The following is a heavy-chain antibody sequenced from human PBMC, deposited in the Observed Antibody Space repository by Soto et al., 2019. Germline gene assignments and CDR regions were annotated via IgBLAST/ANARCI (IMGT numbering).Heavy chain of an antibody. V-gene: IGHV1-58*01. CDR2: IVVGSVNT. CDR1: GFSFSTSA. Sequence: QMQLVQSGPEVKKPAASVSVSCKASGFSFSTSAVQWVRQARGHRLVWIGWIVVGSVNTNYAQKFSERVTITRDMSAIIAYSEWSSLGSEDSGLYFCAAFSESYGCRSGPSTPFDFWGQGTPLTVSS. D-gene: IGHD3-16*01. CDR3: AAFSESYGCRSGPSTPFDF. J-gene: IGHJ4*02.